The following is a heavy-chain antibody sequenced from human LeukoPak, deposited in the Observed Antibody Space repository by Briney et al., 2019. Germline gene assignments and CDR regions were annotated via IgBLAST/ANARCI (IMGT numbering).Heavy chain of an antibody. CDR3: ARGIFGVYYFDY. CDR2: VNPNSGNT. D-gene: IGHD3-3*01. J-gene: IGHJ4*02. V-gene: IGHV1-8*01. CDR1: GYTFTTYD. Sequence: ASVKVSCKASGYTFTTYDINWVRQATGQGLEWMGWVNPNSGNTGYAQKFQGRVTMTRNTSISTAYMELSSLRSEDTAVYYCARGIFGVYYFDYWGQGTLVPVSS.